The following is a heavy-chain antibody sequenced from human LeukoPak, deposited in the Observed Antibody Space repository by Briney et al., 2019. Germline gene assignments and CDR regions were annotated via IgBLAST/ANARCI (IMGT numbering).Heavy chain of an antibody. Sequence: GASVKVSCKASGNTFTNNGISWGRQPPGQGLGWMGWISGFNGYTRYAQNLQGRVSMTTDTSTSTAYMELRSLISDDTAVYYCARDQGYTSEWLDYWGQGTLVTVSS. CDR3: ARDQGYTSEWLDY. CDR2: ISGFNGYT. D-gene: IGHD6-19*01. CDR1: GNTFTNNG. J-gene: IGHJ4*02. V-gene: IGHV1-18*01.